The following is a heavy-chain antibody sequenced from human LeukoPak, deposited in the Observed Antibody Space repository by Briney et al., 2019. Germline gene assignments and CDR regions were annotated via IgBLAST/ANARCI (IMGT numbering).Heavy chain of an antibody. CDR2: IYYSGST. J-gene: IGHJ5*02. D-gene: IGHD6-19*01. Sequence: SETLSLTCTVSGGSISSYYWSWIRQPPGKGLEWIGYIYYSGSTNYNPSLKSRVTISVDTSKNQFSLKLSSVTAADTAVYYCARDYSSGWYPSAWGEGTLVTVSS. CDR1: GGSISSYY. CDR3: ARDYSSGWYPSA. V-gene: IGHV4-59*01.